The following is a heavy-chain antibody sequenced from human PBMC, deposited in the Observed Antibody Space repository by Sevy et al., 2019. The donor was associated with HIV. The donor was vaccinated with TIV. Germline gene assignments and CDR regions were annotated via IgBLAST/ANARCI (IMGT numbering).Heavy chain of an antibody. J-gene: IGHJ6*02. CDR1: GYSFTSYW. CDR2: IYPGDSDT. CDR3: ASLTEAYGDFPRAMDV. V-gene: IGHV5-51*01. Sequence: GESLKISCQGSGYSFTSYWIGWVRQMPGKGLEWMGIIYPGDSDTRHSPSFQGQVSISADKSTSTAYLRWSSLKASDTAMYYCASLTEAYGDFPRAMDVWGQGTTVTVSS. D-gene: IGHD4-17*01.